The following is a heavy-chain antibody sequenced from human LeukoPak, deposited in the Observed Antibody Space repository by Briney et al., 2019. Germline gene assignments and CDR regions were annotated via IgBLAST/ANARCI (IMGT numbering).Heavy chain of an antibody. V-gene: IGHV4-59*01. CDR3: ARDDWPGTTV. CDR1: GGSISSYY. CDR2: IYYSGST. D-gene: IGHD1-1*01. Sequence: SETLSLTCTVSGGSISSYYWSWIRQPPGKGLEWIGYIYYSGSTKYNPSLKSRVTISVDTSKNQFSLKLSSVTAADTAVYYCARDDWPGTTVWGQGTLVTVSS. J-gene: IGHJ4*02.